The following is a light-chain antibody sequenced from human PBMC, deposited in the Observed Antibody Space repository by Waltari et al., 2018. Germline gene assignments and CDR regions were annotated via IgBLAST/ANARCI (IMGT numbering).Light chain of an antibody. V-gene: IGLV2-14*01. CDR1: SSHGGCYDL. Sequence: QSALTQPASVSGSPGQSITSSCTGTSSHGGCYDLLSWFQQHPAKAPKVMIYKVNNRPSGVSNRFSGSKSANTASLTISGLQAEDEADYYCSSYTRRSYWVFGGGTQLTVL. J-gene: IGLJ3*02. CDR3: SSYTRRSYWV. CDR2: KVN.